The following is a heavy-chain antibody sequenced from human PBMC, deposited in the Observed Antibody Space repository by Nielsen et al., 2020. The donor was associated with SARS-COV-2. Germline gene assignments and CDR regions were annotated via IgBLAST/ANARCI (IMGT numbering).Heavy chain of an antibody. V-gene: IGHV3-21*01. CDR2: ISSSSSYI. D-gene: IGHD5-12*01. Sequence: GESLKISCAASGFTFSSYSMNWVRQAPGKGLEWVSSISSSSSYIYYADSVKGRFTISRDNAKNSLYLQMNSLRAEDTAVYYCARGLRGTPFDPRGQGTLVTVSS. CDR3: ARGLRGTPFDP. CDR1: GFTFSSYS. J-gene: IGHJ5*02.